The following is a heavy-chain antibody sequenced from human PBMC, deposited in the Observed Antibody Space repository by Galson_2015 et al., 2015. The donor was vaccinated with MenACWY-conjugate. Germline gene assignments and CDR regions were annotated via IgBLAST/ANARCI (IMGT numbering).Heavy chain of an antibody. V-gene: IGHV3-48*03. CDR1: GFTFSSYE. J-gene: IGHJ1*01. CDR3: ARGVYDSSGYYLP. Sequence: SLRLSCAASGFTFSSYEMNWVRQAPGKGLEWVSYISSSGNTIYYADSVKGRFTISRDNPKNSMYLQMNSLRAEDTAVYYCARGVYDSSGYYLPWGQGTLVTVSS. D-gene: IGHD3-22*01. CDR2: ISSSGNTI.